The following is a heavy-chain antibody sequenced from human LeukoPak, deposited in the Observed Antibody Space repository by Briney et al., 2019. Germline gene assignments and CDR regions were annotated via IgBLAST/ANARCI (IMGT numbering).Heavy chain of an antibody. V-gene: IGHV4-4*07. J-gene: IGHJ4*02. D-gene: IGHD7-27*01. CDR3: AKDGLNGGCFDY. Sequence: PSETLSLTCTVSGGSISSYHWSWIRQPAGKGLEWIGRIYTSGSTNYNPSLKSRVTMSVDTSKNQFSLKLSSVTAADTAVYYCAKDGLNGGCFDYWGQGTLVTVSS. CDR1: GGSISSYH. CDR2: IYTSGST.